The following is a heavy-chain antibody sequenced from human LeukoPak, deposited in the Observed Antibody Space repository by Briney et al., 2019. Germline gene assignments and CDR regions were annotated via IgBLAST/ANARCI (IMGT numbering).Heavy chain of an antibody. CDR2: IYYSGST. V-gene: IGHV4-30-4*01. CDR1: GGSFSDYY. D-gene: IGHD5-12*01. J-gene: IGHJ5*02. CDR3: ARELSGYSGYDLNWFDP. Sequence: PSETLSLTCAVYGGSFSDYYWSWIRQPPGKGLEWIGYIYYSGSTYYNPSLKSRVTISVDTSKNQFSLKLSSVTAADTAVYYCARELSGYSGYDLNWFDPWGQGTLVTVSS.